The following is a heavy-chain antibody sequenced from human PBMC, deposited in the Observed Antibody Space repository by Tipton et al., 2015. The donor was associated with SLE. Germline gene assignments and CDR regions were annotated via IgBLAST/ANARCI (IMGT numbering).Heavy chain of an antibody. CDR1: GGSFSDYY. CDR2: IYHTGST. J-gene: IGHJ3*02. V-gene: IGHV4-59*01. D-gene: IGHD5-12*01. CDR3: ARDLHGGYRGGAFDI. Sequence: TLSLTCAVYGGSFSDYYWSWIRQTPKQGLEWIGWIYHTGSTDYNPSLKSRVTISVDTSKNQFSLRLSSVTAADTAVYYCARDLHGGYRGGAFDIWGQGTMVTVSS.